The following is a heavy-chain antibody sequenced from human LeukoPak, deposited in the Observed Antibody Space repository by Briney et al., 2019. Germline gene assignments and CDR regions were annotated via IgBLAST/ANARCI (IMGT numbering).Heavy chain of an antibody. CDR1: GYSISSGYY. J-gene: IGHJ4*02. CDR2: IYHSGST. CDR3: ARVRGGGDLFHF. Sequence: RASETLSLTCTVSGYSISSGYYWGWIRLPPGKGLERIGSIYHSGSTYYNPSLKSRVTVSVDTSKNQFSLKLSSVTAADTAVYYCARVRGGGDLFHFWGQGTLVTVSS. D-gene: IGHD2-21*01. V-gene: IGHV4-38-2*02.